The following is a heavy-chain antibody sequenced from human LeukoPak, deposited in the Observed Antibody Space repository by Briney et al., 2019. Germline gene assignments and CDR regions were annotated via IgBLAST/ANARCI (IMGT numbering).Heavy chain of an antibody. Sequence: PGGSLRLSCAASGFTFSSSAMSWVRHAPGPGLEWVSAISNNGGYTYYADSVQGRFTISRDNSKSTLCLQMNSLRAEDMAVYYCAKQLGYCSDGSCYFPYWGQGTLVTVSS. J-gene: IGHJ4*02. D-gene: IGHD2-15*01. CDR3: AKQLGYCSDGSCYFPY. CDR2: ISNNGGYT. CDR1: GFTFSSSA. V-gene: IGHV3-23*01.